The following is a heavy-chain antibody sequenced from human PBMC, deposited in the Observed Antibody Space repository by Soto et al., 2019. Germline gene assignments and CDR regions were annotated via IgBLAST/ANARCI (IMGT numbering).Heavy chain of an antibody. V-gene: IGHV3-23*01. CDR1: GFNFRSFA. Sequence: DVQLLESGGGLVQPGESLRLSCAASGFNFRSFAMNWVRQAPGKGLEWVSTISGGAATTYADSVKGRLTISRDNSKNTVSLQMNSLTADDTAVYYCAKGSHIAARPFFFDSWGRGTLVTVSS. D-gene: IGHD6-6*01. CDR3: AKGSHIAARPFFFDS. CDR2: ISGGAAT. J-gene: IGHJ4*02.